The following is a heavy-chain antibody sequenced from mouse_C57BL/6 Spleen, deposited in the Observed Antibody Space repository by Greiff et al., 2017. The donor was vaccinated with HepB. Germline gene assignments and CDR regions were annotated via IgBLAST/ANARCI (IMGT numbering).Heavy chain of an antibody. Sequence: EVQGVESGGGLVKPGGSLKLSCAASGFTFSSYAMSWVRQTPEKRLEWVATISDGGSYTYYPDNVKGRFTISRDNAKNNLYLQMSHLKSEDTVMYYWASPYSSSSYWYFDVWGTGTTVTVSS. J-gene: IGHJ1*03. D-gene: IGHD2-5*01. V-gene: IGHV5-4*01. CDR1: GFTFSSYA. CDR2: ISDGGSYT. CDR3: ASPYSSSSYWYFDV.